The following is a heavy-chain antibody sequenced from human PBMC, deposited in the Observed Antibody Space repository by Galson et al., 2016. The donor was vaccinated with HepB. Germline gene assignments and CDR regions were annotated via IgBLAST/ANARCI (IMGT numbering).Heavy chain of an antibody. Sequence: LSLTCAVYGGSLSDYHWSWIRQPPGKGLKWIGEINDSESTNYNPSLKSRVIISVDTSKKQFSLKLSSVTAADTAVYYCARRDSNYYSASGSYSTIVEYNWFDSWGQGTLVTVSS. CDR2: INDSEST. V-gene: IGHV4-34*01. J-gene: IGHJ5*01. D-gene: IGHD3-10*01. CDR3: ARRDSNYYSASGSYSTIVEYNWFDS. CDR1: GGSLSDYH.